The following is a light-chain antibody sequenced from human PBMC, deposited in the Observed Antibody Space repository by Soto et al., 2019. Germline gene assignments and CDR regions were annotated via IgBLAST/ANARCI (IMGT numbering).Light chain of an antibody. CDR1: TSDVGSYNL. CDR3: CSYAGSRTFVV. V-gene: IGLV2-23*03. Sequence: QSVLTQPASMSGSPGQSITISCTGTTSDVGSYNLISWYQQYPGTAPKLIIYEGTKRPSGISNRFSASKSGNTASLTISGIQAEDEADYYCCSYAGSRTFVVLGGGTKLTVL. J-gene: IGLJ3*02. CDR2: EGT.